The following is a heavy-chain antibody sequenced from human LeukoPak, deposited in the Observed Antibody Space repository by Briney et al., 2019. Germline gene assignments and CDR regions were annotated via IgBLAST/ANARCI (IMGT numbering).Heavy chain of an antibody. D-gene: IGHD3-3*01. CDR3: ARLSLTMPVLRFLEWTSFNNWFDP. Sequence: SETLSLTCSVSGASISSSSYYWGWIRQPPGKGLEWIGSIYYSGSTYYNPSLKSRVTISVDTSKNQFSLKLSSVTAADTAVYYCARLSLTMPVLRFLEWTSFNNWFDPWGQGTLVTVSS. J-gene: IGHJ5*02. CDR1: GASISSSSYY. V-gene: IGHV4-39*07. CDR2: IYYSGST.